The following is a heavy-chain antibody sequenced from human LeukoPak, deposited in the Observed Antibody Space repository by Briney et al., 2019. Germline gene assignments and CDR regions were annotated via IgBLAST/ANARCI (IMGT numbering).Heavy chain of an antibody. V-gene: IGHV1-69*05. CDR3: ARDAINPHDAFDI. Sequence: ASVKVSCKASGGTFSSYAISWVRQAPGQGLEWMGGIIPIFGTASYAQKFQGRVTITTDESTSTAYMELSSLRSEDTAVYYCARDAINPHDAFDIWGQGTMVTVSS. CDR1: GGTFSSYA. D-gene: IGHD5-12*01. CDR2: IIPIFGTA. J-gene: IGHJ3*02.